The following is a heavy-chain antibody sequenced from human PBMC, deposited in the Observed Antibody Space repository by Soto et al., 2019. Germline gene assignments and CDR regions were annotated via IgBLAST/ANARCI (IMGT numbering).Heavy chain of an antibody. V-gene: IGHV3-33*01. J-gene: IGHJ4*02. CDR3: ARDGVGTTTYFGYFDY. CDR2: TRHDGSNT. CDR1: GFTFSGYG. Sequence: QVQLVESGGGVVQPGRSLRLSCAASGFTFSGYGMHWVRQAPGKGLEWVAVTRHDGSNTYYADSVRGRFTISRDNSNKMLYLQINSLRDEDTAVYYCARDGVGTTTYFGYFDYWGQGTLVTVSS. D-gene: IGHD1-26*01.